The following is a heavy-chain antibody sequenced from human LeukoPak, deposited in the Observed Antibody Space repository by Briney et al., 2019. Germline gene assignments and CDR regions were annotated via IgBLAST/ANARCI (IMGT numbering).Heavy chain of an antibody. D-gene: IGHD6-6*01. V-gene: IGHV3-11*01. J-gene: IGHJ4*02. CDR3: ARGPRSSSSAH. CDR1: GFTFSDYY. CDR2: ISSRGSTI. Sequence: GGSLRLSCAASGFTFSDYYMSWIRQAPGKGLEWLSYISSRGSTIYYADSVKGRFTISRDNAKNSLYLQMNSLRAEDTAVYYCARGPRSSSSAHWGQGTLVTVSS.